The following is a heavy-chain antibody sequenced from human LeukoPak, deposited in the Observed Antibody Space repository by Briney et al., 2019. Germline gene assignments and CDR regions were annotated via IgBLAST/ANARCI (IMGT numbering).Heavy chain of an antibody. V-gene: IGHV3-23*01. D-gene: IGHD1-26*01. Sequence: GGSLRLSCAASGFAFSSYAMSWVRQAPGKGLEWVSAISGSGGSTYYADSVKGRFTISRDNSKNTLYLQMNSLRAEDTAVYYCASGSTIPVFDYWGQGTLVTVSS. CDR1: GFAFSSYA. CDR2: ISGSGGST. J-gene: IGHJ4*02. CDR3: ASGSTIPVFDY.